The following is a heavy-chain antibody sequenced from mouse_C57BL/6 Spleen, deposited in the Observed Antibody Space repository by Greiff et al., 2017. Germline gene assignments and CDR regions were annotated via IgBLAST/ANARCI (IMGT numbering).Heavy chain of an antibody. V-gene: IGHV1-54*01. Sequence: QVQLQQSGAELVRPGTSVKVSCKASGYAFTNYLIEWVKQRPGPGLEWIGVINPGSGGTNYNEKFKGKATLTADKSSSTAYMQLSSLTSEDSAVYFCARAYYGSSSWYFDVWGTGTTVTVSS. J-gene: IGHJ1*03. CDR2: INPGSGGT. CDR1: GYAFTNYL. CDR3: ARAYYGSSSWYFDV. D-gene: IGHD1-1*01.